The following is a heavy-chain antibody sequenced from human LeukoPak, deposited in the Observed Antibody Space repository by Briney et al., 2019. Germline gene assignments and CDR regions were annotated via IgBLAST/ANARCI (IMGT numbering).Heavy chain of an antibody. CDR2: MNSDESST. Sequence: GGSLRLSCAASGFXFTYYWIHWVRQAPGKGLVWVARMNSDESSTTYADSVKGRFTISRDNAKNTLYLQMNSLRADDTALYYCARGDLLGVDYWGQGTLVTVSS. V-gene: IGHV3-74*01. CDR3: ARGDLLGVDY. CDR1: GFXFTYYW. J-gene: IGHJ4*02. D-gene: IGHD3-3*02.